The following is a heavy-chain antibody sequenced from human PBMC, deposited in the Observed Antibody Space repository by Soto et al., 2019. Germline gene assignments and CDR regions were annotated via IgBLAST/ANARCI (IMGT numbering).Heavy chain of an antibody. CDR3: ARLVPAVAGTVDY. Sequence: QLQLQESGPGLAKPWETLSLTCTVSGGSISSSSYYWGWIRQPPGKGLEWIGSIYYSGSTYYNPSLKSRVTISVDTSKNQFSLKLSSVTAADTAVYYCARLVPAVAGTVDYWGQGTLVTVSS. V-gene: IGHV4-39*01. CDR1: GGSISSSSYY. CDR2: IYYSGST. D-gene: IGHD6-19*01. J-gene: IGHJ4*02.